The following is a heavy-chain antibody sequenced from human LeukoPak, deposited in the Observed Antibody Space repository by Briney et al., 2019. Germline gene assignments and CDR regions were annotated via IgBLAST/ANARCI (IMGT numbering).Heavy chain of an antibody. V-gene: IGHV4-39*07. Sequence: SETLSLTCTVSGGSISSSSYYWGWIRQPPGKGLEWIGTIYHSGSTYYNPSLKSRVTISVDTSKNQFSLKLSSVTAADTAVYYCARYDVWGTYRAFDYWGQGTLVTVSS. CDR1: GGSISSSSYY. CDR2: IYHSGST. CDR3: ARYDVWGTYRAFDY. J-gene: IGHJ4*02. D-gene: IGHD3-16*02.